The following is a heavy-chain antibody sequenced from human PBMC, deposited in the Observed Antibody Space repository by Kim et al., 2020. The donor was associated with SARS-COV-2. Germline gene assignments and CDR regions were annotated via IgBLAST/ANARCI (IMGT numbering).Heavy chain of an antibody. D-gene: IGHD3-10*01. J-gene: IGHJ4*02. Sequence: YADSVKGRFTISRDNSKNTLYLQMNSLRAEDTAVYYCAKSGAGINLYFDYWGQGTLVTVSS. V-gene: IGHV3-30*02. CDR3: AKSGAGINLYFDY.